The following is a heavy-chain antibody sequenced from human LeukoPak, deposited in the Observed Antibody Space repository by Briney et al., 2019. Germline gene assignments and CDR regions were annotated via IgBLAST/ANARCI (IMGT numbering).Heavy chain of an antibody. CDR2: ISHDGSHK. J-gene: IGHJ4*02. Sequence: GGSLRLSCAGSGFTFSHYGAHWVRQAPGQGLEWVAVISHDGSHKNYADSVKGRFSISRDNSKDTLYLQLNSLRAEDTAVYYCAKGIGSESDFWGQGTLVTVSS. V-gene: IGHV3-30*18. CDR3: AKGIGSESDF. D-gene: IGHD2-21*01. CDR1: GFTFSHYG.